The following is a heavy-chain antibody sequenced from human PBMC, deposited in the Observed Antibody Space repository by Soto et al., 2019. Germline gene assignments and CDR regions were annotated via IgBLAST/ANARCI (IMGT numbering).Heavy chain of an antibody. V-gene: IGHV3-48*02. Sequence: EVQLVESGGGLVQPGGSLRLSCAASGFTFSSYSMNWVRQAPGKGLEWVSYISISSSTIYYADSVKGRFTISRDNAKNSLYLQMNSLGDEDAAVYYCAREREGSGSDSGGWFDPWGQGTLVTVSS. J-gene: IGHJ5*02. CDR1: GFTFSSYS. CDR3: AREREGSGSDSGGWFDP. CDR2: ISISSSTI. D-gene: IGHD1-26*01.